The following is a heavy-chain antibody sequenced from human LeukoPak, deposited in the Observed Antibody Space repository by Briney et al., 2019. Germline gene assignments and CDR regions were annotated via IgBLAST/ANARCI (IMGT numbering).Heavy chain of an antibody. V-gene: IGHV3-30*02. CDR1: GFTFSNFA. J-gene: IGHJ4*02. CDR2: IRFDGNNN. CDR3: AKDSKRWKTYYYESGSYYFDY. Sequence: GGSLRLSCAASGFTFSNFALSWVRQAPGKGLEWVAFIRFDGNNNYYADSVKGRFTISRDNSKNTLYLQMNSLRAEDTAVYFCAKDSKRWKTYYYESGSYYFDYWGQGTLVTVSS. D-gene: IGHD3-10*01.